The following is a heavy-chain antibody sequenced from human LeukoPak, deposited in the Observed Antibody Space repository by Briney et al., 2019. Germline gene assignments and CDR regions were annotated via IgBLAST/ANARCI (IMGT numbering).Heavy chain of an antibody. CDR1: GYTFTSYG. J-gene: IGHJ6*02. V-gene: IGHV1-18*01. Sequence: GASVKVSCKASGYTFTSYGISWVRQAPGQGLEWMGWISAYNGNTNYAQKLQGRVTMTTDTSTSTAYMELRSLRSDDTAVYYCARGTITMVRGVIIGHYYYGMDVWGQGTTVTVSS. CDR2: ISAYNGNT. D-gene: IGHD3-10*01. CDR3: ARGTITMVRGVIIGHYYYGMDV.